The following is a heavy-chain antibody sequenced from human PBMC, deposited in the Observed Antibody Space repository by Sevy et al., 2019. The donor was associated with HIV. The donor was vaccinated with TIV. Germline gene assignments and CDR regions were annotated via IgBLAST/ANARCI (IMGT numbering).Heavy chain of an antibody. V-gene: IGHV3-30*04. CDR3: ARPRFLEWLSSAAFDI. CDR2: IAYDGSNK. D-gene: IGHD3-3*01. Sequence: GGSLRLSCTASGLVFSSYAMHWIRQAPGKGLEWVAVIAYDGSNKNYADSVKGRFTLSRDNSKNTLYLQMNSLGAEDTAVYYCARPRFLEWLSSAAFDIWGQRTMVTVSS. J-gene: IGHJ3*02. CDR1: GLVFSSYA.